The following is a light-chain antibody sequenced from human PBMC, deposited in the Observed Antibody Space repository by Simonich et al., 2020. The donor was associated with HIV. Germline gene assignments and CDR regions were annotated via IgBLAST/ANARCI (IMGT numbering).Light chain of an antibody. CDR3: MQALQTPPT. Sequence: DIVMTQSPLSLPVTPGEPASISCRSSQSLLHSNGYKYLDWYLQKPGHSPQLLIYLGSNRESGVHDRFSGSGSGTDVTMKISRVEAEDVGVYYCMQALQTPPTFGQGTRLEIK. CDR1: QSLLHSNGYKY. J-gene: IGKJ5*01. CDR2: LGS. V-gene: IGKV2-28*01.